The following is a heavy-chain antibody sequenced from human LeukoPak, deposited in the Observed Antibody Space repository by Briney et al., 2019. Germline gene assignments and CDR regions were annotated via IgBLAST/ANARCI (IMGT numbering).Heavy chain of an antibody. Sequence: ASVKVSCKASGYTFTGYYMHWVRQAPGQGLEWMGWINPNSGGTNYAQKFQGRVTMTRDTSISTAYMELSRLRSDDTAVYYCARGGDSSSWYNYYYYYYMDVWGKGTTVTVSS. CDR2: INPNSGGT. J-gene: IGHJ6*03. CDR3: ARGGDSSSWYNYYYYYYMDV. CDR1: GYTFTGYY. V-gene: IGHV1-2*02. D-gene: IGHD6-13*01.